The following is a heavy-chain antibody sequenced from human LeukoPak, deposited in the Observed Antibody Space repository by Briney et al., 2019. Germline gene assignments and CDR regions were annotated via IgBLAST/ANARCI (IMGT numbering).Heavy chain of an antibody. CDR1: GYTFTGYY. CDR2: INPNSGGT. V-gene: IGHV1-2*02. Sequence: RASVKVSCKASGYTFTGYYMHWVRQAPGQGLEWMGCINPNSGGTNYSQKFQGRVTMTRDTSISTAYMELRRLRSDDSAVYYCARAVKDEVTPRGDWGQGTLVTVSS. D-gene: IGHD2-21*02. CDR3: ARAVKDEVTPRGD. J-gene: IGHJ4*02.